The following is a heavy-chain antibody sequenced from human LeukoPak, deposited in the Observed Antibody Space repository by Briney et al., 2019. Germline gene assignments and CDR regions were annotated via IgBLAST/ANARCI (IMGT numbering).Heavy chain of an antibody. CDR2: TSYNGNII. Sequence: GGSLRLSCEASGFPFDGYALHWVRQAPGKGLEWVALTSYNGNIIEYADSVKGRFTISRDNSKNTLFLLMNSLTREDTAVYYCARGVEVVAADVFDHWGQGSLVTVSS. CDR1: GFPFDGYA. V-gene: IGHV3-30*04. J-gene: IGHJ4*02. CDR3: ARGVEVVAADVFDH. D-gene: IGHD2-2*01.